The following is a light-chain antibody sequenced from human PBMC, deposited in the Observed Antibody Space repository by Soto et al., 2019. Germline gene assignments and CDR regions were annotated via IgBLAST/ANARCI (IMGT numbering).Light chain of an antibody. CDR2: GAS. CDR3: QQYGSSPRT. J-gene: IGKJ5*01. Sequence: EIVLTQSPGTLSLSPGEGATLSCSASQSVSSSYLAWYQQKPGQAPRLLIYGASSRATGIPDRFSGSGSGTDFTLTISRLEPEDFAVYYCQQYGSSPRTFGQGTRLEI. CDR1: QSVSSSY. V-gene: IGKV3-20*01.